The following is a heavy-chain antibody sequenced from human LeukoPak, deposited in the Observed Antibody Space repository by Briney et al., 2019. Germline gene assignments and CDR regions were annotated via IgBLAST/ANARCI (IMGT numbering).Heavy chain of an antibody. V-gene: IGHV4-4*09. CDR1: GASVSSFQ. D-gene: IGHD2-8*01. CDR3: ATSNDAKIAPFDH. J-gene: IGHJ4*02. CDR2: IYTNGRT. Sequence: SETLSLTCSVSGASVSSFQWSWIRQSPGKGLEWIGYIYTNGRTNSNPSLKSRVTMSLDTSKNQCSLKLTSVSAADTAVHYCATSNDAKIAPFDHWGQGSLVTVSS.